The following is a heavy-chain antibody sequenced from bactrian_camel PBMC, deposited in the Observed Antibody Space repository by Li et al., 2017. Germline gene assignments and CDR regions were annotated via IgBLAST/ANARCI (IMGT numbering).Heavy chain of an antibody. J-gene: IGHJ4*01. CDR2: IDTEGGT. CDR3: AAAYTLPGHCLLTSSYRY. V-gene: IGHV3S53*01. Sequence: HVQLVESGGGSVQAGGSLRLSCAASGYTPTIGCMIWFRQAPGKEREGVAVIDTEGGTNVRDFAKGRFTISLDNAKNTVYLQMNTLKPEDTAMYYCAAAYTLPGHCLLTSSYRYWGQGTQVTVS. D-gene: IGHD2*01. CDR1: GYTPTIGC.